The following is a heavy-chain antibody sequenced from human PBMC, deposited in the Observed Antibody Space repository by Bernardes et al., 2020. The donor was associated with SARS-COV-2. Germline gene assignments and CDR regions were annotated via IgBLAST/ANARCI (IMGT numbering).Heavy chain of an antibody. J-gene: IGHJ4*02. CDR3: TTVPRITIFGVVILGGDY. Sequence: GGSLRLSCAASGFTFSNAWMSWVRQAPGKGLEWVGRIKSKTDGGTTDYAAPVKGRFTISRDDSKNTLYLQMNSLKTEDTAVYYCTTVPRITIFGVVILGGDYWGQGTLVTVSS. D-gene: IGHD3-3*01. CDR1: GFTFSNAW. CDR2: IKSKTDGGTT. V-gene: IGHV3-15*01.